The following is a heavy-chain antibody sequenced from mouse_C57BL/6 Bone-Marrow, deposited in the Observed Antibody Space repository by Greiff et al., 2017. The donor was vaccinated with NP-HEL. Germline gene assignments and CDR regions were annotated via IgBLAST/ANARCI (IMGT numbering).Heavy chain of an antibody. CDR2: IHPNSGST. D-gene: IGHD1-1*01. CDR1: GYTFTSYW. V-gene: IGHV1-64*01. J-gene: IGHJ4*01. Sequence: QVQLQQPGAELVKPGASVKLSCKASGYTFTSYWMHWVKQRPGQGLEWIGMIHPNSGSTNYNETFKSKATLTVDQSSSTAYMQLSSLTSDDSAVYYCARYYGSSYGYAMDYWGQGTSVTVSS. CDR3: ARYYGSSYGYAMDY.